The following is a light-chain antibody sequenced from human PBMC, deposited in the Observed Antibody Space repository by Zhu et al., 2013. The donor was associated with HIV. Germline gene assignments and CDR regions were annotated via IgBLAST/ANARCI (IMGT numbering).Light chain of an antibody. V-gene: IGLV2-14*01. Sequence: QSALTQPRSVSGSPGQSVAISCTGTSSDVGAYNYVSWYQQHPGKAPKVMIYEVSNRPSGISNRFSGSKSGNTASLTISGLQDDDEAEYYCNSHRSGTTLVLFGGGTKVTVL. CDR1: SSDVGAYNY. CDR2: EVS. CDR3: NSHRSGTTLVL. J-gene: IGLJ2*01.